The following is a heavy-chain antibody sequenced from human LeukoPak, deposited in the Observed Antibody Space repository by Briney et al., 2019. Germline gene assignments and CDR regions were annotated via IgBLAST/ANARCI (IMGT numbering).Heavy chain of an antibody. CDR2: ISAYNGNT. CDR1: GYTLTSYG. D-gene: IGHD3-22*01. J-gene: IGHJ3*02. V-gene: IGHV1-18*01. Sequence: ASVKVSCKASGYTLTSYGISWVRQAPGQGLEWMGWISAYNGNTNYAQKLQGRVTMTTDTSTSTAYMELRSLRSDDTAVYYCARVPTFYYDSRGYYFAFDMWGQGTMVTVSS. CDR3: ARVPTFYYDSRGYYFAFDM.